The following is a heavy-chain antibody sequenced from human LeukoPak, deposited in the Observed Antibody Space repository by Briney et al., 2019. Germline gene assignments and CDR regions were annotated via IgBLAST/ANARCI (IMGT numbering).Heavy chain of an antibody. CDR2: INWNGGIT. CDR1: GFRFVDYG. Sequence: PGGSLRLSCATSGFRFVDYGLSWVRQAPGKGLEWLSAINWNGGITEYADSVKGRFTISRDNAKNSLYLQMNSLRAEDTAVYYCTKSRISFSGQADHWGQGTLVTVSS. CDR3: TKSRISFSGQADH. D-gene: IGHD5-12*01. V-gene: IGHV3-20*04. J-gene: IGHJ4*02.